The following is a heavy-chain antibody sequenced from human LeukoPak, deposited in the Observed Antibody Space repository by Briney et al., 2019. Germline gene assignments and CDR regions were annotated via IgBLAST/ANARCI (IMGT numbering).Heavy chain of an antibody. CDR3: ARRAAGTGSSYYFDY. D-gene: IGHD6-13*01. CDR2: IYYSGST. Sequence: SGTLSLTCGVSGGSISNTNWWTWVRQPPGKGLEWIGSIYYSGSTYYNPSLKSRVTISVDTSKNQFSLKLSSVTAADTAVYYCARRAAGTGSSYYFDYWGQGTLVTVSS. J-gene: IGHJ4*02. V-gene: IGHV4-4*02. CDR1: GGSISNTNW.